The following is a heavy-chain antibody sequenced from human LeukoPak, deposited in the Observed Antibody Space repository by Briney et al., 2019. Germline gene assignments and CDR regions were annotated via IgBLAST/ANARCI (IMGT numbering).Heavy chain of an antibody. CDR3: ARAGRNYDILTGYYSGYYMDV. Sequence: ASVKVSCKASGYTFTSYYMHWARQAPGQGLEWMGIINPSGGSTSYAQKFQGRVTMTRDTSTSTVYMELSSLRSEDTAVYYCARAGRNYDILTGYYSGYYMDVWGKGTTVTISS. J-gene: IGHJ6*03. D-gene: IGHD3-9*01. CDR2: INPSGGST. V-gene: IGHV1-46*01. CDR1: GYTFTSYY.